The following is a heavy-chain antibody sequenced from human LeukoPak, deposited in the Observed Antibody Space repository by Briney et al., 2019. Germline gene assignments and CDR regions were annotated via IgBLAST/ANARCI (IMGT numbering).Heavy chain of an antibody. Sequence: SETLSLTCTVSGGSISSYYWSWIWRSPGKGLEWIGYIYYSGSTNYNPSLKSRVTISVDTSKNQFSLKLSSVTAADTAVYYCARAVVGYSYGYFDHGGQGTVVTVSS. D-gene: IGHD5-18*01. CDR3: ARAVVGYSYGYFDH. CDR2: IYYSGST. CDR1: GGSISSYY. J-gene: IGHJ4*02. V-gene: IGHV4-59*01.